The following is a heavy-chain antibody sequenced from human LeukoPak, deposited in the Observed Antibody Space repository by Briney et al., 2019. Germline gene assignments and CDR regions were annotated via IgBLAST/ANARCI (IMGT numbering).Heavy chain of an antibody. V-gene: IGHV3-7*01. Sequence: GGSLRLSCAASGFTFTTYWMAWVRQAPGKGLERVATIKPDGGDKYYVDSVKGRFTISRDNARNSLFLQMNSLRAEDTAVYYCARDRSTVAGIDYWGQGTLVTVSS. CDR3: ARDRSTVAGIDY. CDR1: GFTFTTYW. D-gene: IGHD6-19*01. CDR2: IKPDGGDK. J-gene: IGHJ4*02.